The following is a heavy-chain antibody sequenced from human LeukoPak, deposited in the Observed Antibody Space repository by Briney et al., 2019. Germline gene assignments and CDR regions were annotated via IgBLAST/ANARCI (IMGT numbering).Heavy chain of an antibody. CDR3: ARHGPLSTVRGGRNWFDP. J-gene: IGHJ5*02. V-gene: IGHV4-39*01. CDR2: LHYSGST. D-gene: IGHD3-10*01. Sequence: PSETLSLTCSVSGDSISSNNYYWGWVRQPPGKGLEWIGSLHYSGSTYYNPSLKSRVTMSVDTSTNQFALKLRSVTATDTAVYFCARHGPLSTVRGGRNWFDPWGQGTLVTVSS. CDR1: GDSISSNNYY.